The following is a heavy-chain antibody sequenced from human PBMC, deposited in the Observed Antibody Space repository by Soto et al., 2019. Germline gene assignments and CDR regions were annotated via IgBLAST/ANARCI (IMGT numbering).Heavy chain of an antibody. V-gene: IGHV4-59*01. Sequence: QVQLQESGPGLVKPSETLSLTCTVSCGSISSYYWSWIRQPPGKGLEWIGYIYYSGSTNYNPSLKSRVTISVDTSKNQFFLKMSSVTAADTAVYYCARLATRYYFDYWGQGTLVTVSA. J-gene: IGHJ4*02. D-gene: IGHD1-1*01. CDR2: IYYSGST. CDR3: ARLATRYYFDY. CDR1: CGSISSYY.